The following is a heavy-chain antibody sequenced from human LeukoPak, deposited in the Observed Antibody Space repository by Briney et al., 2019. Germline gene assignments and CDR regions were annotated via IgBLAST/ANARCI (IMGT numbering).Heavy chain of an antibody. CDR2: INPNSGGT. Sequence: ASVKVSCKASGYTFTGYYMHWVRQAPGQGLEWMGWINPNSGGTNYAQKFQGRVTMTRDTSISTAYMELSRLRSDDTAVYYCARDPSRYDFWSGHRAFDYWGQGTLVTVSS. CDR1: GYTFTGYY. V-gene: IGHV1-2*02. D-gene: IGHD3-3*01. CDR3: ARDPSRYDFWSGHRAFDY. J-gene: IGHJ4*02.